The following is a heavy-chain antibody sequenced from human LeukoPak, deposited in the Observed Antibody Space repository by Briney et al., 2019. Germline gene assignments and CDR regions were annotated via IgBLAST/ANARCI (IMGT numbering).Heavy chain of an antibody. Sequence: SETLSLTCSVSGGSISSSSYYWGWIRQPPGKGLEWIGGIYYSGSTYYNPSLKSRVTISVDTSKNQFSLKLSSVTAADTAVYYCASGRNYYGSGSYVGYFDYWGQGTLVTVSS. CDR2: IYYSGST. CDR3: ASGRNYYGSGSYVGYFDY. J-gene: IGHJ4*02. D-gene: IGHD3-10*01. CDR1: GGSISSSSYY. V-gene: IGHV4-39*07.